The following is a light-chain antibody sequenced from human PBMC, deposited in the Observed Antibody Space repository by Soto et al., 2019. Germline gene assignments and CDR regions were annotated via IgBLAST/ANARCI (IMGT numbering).Light chain of an antibody. Sequence: QSVLTQPASVSGSPGQSITISCTGTSSDVGGYNYVSWHQQHPGKAPKLTIYDVSSRPSGVSNRFSASKSGNTASLTISWLQAEDEADYYCTSYTSSGTYVFGTGTKVTVL. CDR1: SSDVGGYNY. CDR3: TSYTSSGTYV. CDR2: DVS. J-gene: IGLJ1*01. V-gene: IGLV2-14*01.